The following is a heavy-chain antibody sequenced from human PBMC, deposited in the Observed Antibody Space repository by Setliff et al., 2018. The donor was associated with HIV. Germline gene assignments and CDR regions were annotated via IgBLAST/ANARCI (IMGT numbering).Heavy chain of an antibody. Sequence: PGGSLRLSCATSGFTFSSRAMSWIRQAPGKGLEWVSTISGTGTTVYYADSVKGRVTISRDNSKNMMFLQMNSLRVDDTAVYYCASGRDSSGWFQLDFWGQGALVTVSS. J-gene: IGHJ4*02. CDR1: GFTFSSRA. D-gene: IGHD6-19*01. CDR2: ISGTGTTV. CDR3: ASGRDSSGWFQLDF. V-gene: IGHV3-23*01.